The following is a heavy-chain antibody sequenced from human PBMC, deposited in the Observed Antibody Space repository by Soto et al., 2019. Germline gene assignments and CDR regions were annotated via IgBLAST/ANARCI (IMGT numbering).Heavy chain of an antibody. J-gene: IGHJ5*02. D-gene: IGHD3-22*01. V-gene: IGHV4-4*02. CDR1: GGSISSSNW. CDR2: IYHSGST. CDR3: ARGGLTYYYDSSGYYDFGNWFDP. Sequence: SETLCLTCAVSGGSISSSNWWSWVRQPPGKGLEWIGEIYHSGSTNYNPSLKSRVTISVDKSKNQFSLKLSSVTAADTAVYYCARGGLTYYYDSSGYYDFGNWFDPWGQGTLVTVSS.